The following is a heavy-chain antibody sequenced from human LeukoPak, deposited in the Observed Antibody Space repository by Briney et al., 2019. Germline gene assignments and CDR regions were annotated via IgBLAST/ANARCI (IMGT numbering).Heavy chain of an antibody. CDR1: GFTFSSYS. CDR3: ARTFSESYYYYGMDV. Sequence: PGGSLRLSCAASGFTFSSYSMNWVRQAPGKGLEWIGYMYYSGRTNYNPSLKSRVTIPVDTSKNQFSLKLSSVTAADTAVYYCARTFSESYYYYGMDVWGQGTTVTVSS. D-gene: IGHD1-26*01. CDR2: MYYSGRT. J-gene: IGHJ6*02. V-gene: IGHV4-59*01.